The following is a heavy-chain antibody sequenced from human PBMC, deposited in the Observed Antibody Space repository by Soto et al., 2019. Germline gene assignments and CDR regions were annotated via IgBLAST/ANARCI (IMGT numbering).Heavy chain of an antibody. J-gene: IGHJ4*02. CDR2: IIPILGIA. D-gene: IGHD3-22*01. CDR3: ARDSPRSGYYPHFDY. Sequence: QVQLVQSGAEVKKPGSSVKVSCKASGGTFSIYTISWVRQAPGQGLEWMGRIIPILGIANYAQKFQGRVTITADKSTSTAYMELSSLRSEDTAVYYCARDSPRSGYYPHFDYWGQGTLVTVSS. CDR1: GGTFSIYT. V-gene: IGHV1-69*08.